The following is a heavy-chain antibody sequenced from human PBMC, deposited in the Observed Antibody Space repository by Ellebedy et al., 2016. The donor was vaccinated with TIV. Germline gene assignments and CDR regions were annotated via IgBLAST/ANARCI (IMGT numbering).Heavy chain of an antibody. V-gene: IGHV3-74*01. CDR2: INTDRSST. Sequence: GESLKISCAASGFTFSTYWMHWVRQAPGKGLMWVSRINTDRSSTGYADSVKGRFTISRDNAKNTLYLQMNGLRAEDTAVYYCAREVWYPASWGQGTLVTVSS. D-gene: IGHD6-13*01. CDR1: GFTFSTYW. CDR3: AREVWYPAS. J-gene: IGHJ4*02.